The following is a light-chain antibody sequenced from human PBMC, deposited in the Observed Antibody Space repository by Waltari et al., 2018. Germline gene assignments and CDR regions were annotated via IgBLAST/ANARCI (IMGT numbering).Light chain of an antibody. Sequence: AIRITQSPSSLSASTGDRVTITCRASQGISSYLAWYQQKPGKAPKLLIYAASTLQSGVPSRFSGSGSGTDFTLTISCLQSEDFATYYCQQYYILVTFGQGTKVEIK. J-gene: IGKJ1*01. CDR3: QQYYILVT. CDR2: AAS. V-gene: IGKV1-8*01. CDR1: QGISSY.